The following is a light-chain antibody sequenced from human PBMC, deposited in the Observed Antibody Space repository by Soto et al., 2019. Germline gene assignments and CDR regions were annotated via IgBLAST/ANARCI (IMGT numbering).Light chain of an antibody. J-gene: IGKJ1*01. CDR1: QSVSGSY. CDR3: QQYVTSPWT. V-gene: IGKV3-20*01. Sequence: EIVLTQSPGTLSLSPGERATLSCRASQSVSGSYLAWYQQKPGQAPRLLIYGASSRATGITDRFSGSGSGTDFTLTISRLEPEDFAVYYCQQYVTSPWTLGQGTKVEIK. CDR2: GAS.